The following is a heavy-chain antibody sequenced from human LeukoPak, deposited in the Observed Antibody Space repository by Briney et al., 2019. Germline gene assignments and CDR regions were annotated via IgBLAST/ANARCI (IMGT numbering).Heavy chain of an antibody. Sequence: GGSLRLSCAASGFTFDDYAMHWVPQAPGKGLEWVSLISGDGGSTYYADSVEGRFTISRDNSKNSLYLQMNSLRTEDTALYYCAKPLEREVVDDAFDIWGQGTMVTVSS. CDR2: ISGDGGST. D-gene: IGHD3-22*01. J-gene: IGHJ3*02. CDR3: AKPLEREVVDDAFDI. CDR1: GFTFDDYA. V-gene: IGHV3-43*02.